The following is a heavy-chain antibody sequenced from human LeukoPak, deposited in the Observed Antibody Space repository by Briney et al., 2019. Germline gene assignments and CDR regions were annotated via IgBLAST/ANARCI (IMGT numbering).Heavy chain of an antibody. D-gene: IGHD3-22*01. CDR3: ARRRYYDGSGYLE. Sequence: PSETLSLTCSVSGDSVSRSDSYWDWIRQPPGKGLEWIGTIYYSGRTYYSPSLKSRVTMSVDPSNNQFSLNLRSVTAADTALYYCARRRYYDGSGYLEWGQGALLSVSS. CDR2: IYYSGRT. CDR1: GDSVSRSDSY. V-gene: IGHV4-39*01. J-gene: IGHJ1*01.